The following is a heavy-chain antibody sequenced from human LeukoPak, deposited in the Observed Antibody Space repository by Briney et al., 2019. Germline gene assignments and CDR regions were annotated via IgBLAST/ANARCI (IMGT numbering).Heavy chain of an antibody. D-gene: IGHD2-2*01. Sequence: GGSLRLSCAASGFTFSTYWMSWVRQAPGKGLEWVANIKQDGSEKYYVDSVKGRFTISRDNAKNSLYLQMNSLRAEDTAVYYCARLRPSLRYCSSTSCYFDYWGQGTLVTVSS. CDR2: IKQDGSEK. CDR1: GFTFSTYW. J-gene: IGHJ4*02. CDR3: ARLRPSLRYCSSTSCYFDY. V-gene: IGHV3-7*01.